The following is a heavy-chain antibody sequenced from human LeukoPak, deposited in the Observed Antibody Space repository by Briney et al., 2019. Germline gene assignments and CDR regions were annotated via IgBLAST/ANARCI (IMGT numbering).Heavy chain of an antibody. CDR3: ARDAEVDTAMAVFDY. D-gene: IGHD5-18*01. Sequence: SETLSLTCTVSGGSISSYYWSWIRQPAGKGLEWIGRIYTSGSTNYNPSLKSRVTMSVDTSKNQFSLKLSSVTAANTAVYYCARDAEVDTAMAVFDYWGQGTLVTVSS. V-gene: IGHV4-4*07. CDR1: GGSISSYY. J-gene: IGHJ4*02. CDR2: IYTSGST.